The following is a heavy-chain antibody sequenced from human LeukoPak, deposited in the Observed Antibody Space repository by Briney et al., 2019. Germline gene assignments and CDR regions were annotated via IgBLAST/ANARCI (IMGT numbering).Heavy chain of an antibody. Sequence: GGSLRLSCAASGFTFSSYAMCWVGQAPGRGLGWVSVIIGSGGSTYYADSVKGRFTISRDNSKNTLYLQMNSLRAEDTAVYYCAKDMVRGVIPHDAFDIWGQGTMVTVSS. CDR2: IIGSGGST. D-gene: IGHD3-10*01. CDR3: AKDMVRGVIPHDAFDI. V-gene: IGHV3-23*01. J-gene: IGHJ3*02. CDR1: GFTFSSYA.